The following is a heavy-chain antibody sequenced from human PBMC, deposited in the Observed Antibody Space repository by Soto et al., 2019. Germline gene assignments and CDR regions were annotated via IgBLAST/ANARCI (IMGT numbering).Heavy chain of an antibody. CDR3: AREKGHAIWSFDF. D-gene: IGHD2-8*02. Sequence: QVQLVESGGGVVQPGGSLRLSCAASGFTFSAYSMHWVRQAPGKGLEWVAVVVTDGTTVIYGESVKGRFSISRDSYKKTLYLQMNGLRPEDTADYYCAREKGHAIWSFDFWGQGALVTVSS. J-gene: IGHJ4*02. CDR2: VVTDGTTV. CDR1: GFTFSAYS. V-gene: IGHV3-30*03.